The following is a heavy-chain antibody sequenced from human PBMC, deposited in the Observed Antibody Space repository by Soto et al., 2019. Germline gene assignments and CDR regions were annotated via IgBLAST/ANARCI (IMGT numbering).Heavy chain of an antibody. CDR2: ISVSDVFI. CDR1: GFNVGACA. CDR3: TRDTIAGTTQPDY. Sequence: EVQLLESGGDLVQPGWSLRLPCAASGFNVGACAVNWVRQAPGKGLERVAGISVSDVFIYYSDSVRVRFYISRDASANIHYLQTSSLRVDYTALYYSTRDTIAGTTQPDYWGPGTLVTVSS. D-gene: IGHD1-26*01. V-gene: IGHV3-23*01. J-gene: IGHJ4*02.